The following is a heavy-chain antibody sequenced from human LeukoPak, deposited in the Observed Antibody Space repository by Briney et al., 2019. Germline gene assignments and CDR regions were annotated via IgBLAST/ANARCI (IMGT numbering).Heavy chain of an antibody. V-gene: IGHV3-23*01. CDR1: GFTFSSYA. D-gene: IGHD3-16*01. J-gene: IGHJ4*02. CDR2: ISGSGGST. CDR3: AKGYYDYVWGSYYFDY. Sequence: GGSLRLSCAASGFTFSSYAMSWVRQAPGQGLEWVSAISGSGGSTYYADSVKGRFTISRDTSRDTRYLQMNMLRAEDTDVYYCAKGYYDYVWGSYYFDYGGQGNLVTVSS.